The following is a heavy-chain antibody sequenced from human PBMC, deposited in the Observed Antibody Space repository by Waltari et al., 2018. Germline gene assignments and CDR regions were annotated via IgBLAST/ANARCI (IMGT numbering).Heavy chain of an antibody. CDR1: GFPFRYSW. D-gene: IGHD3-22*01. CDR3: ARENYYYSTLGYSHWYFDL. V-gene: IGHV3-7*01. Sequence: EVQLVESGGGLVQPGGSLRLSCAASGFPFRYSWWRGLRQAPGKGVEWVAKIKKDGSEKNYVDSVRGRFTISRDNAKNSLYLQMNNLRAEDTAVYYCARENYYYSTLGYSHWYFDLWGRGTLVTVSS. CDR2: IKKDGSEK. J-gene: IGHJ2*01.